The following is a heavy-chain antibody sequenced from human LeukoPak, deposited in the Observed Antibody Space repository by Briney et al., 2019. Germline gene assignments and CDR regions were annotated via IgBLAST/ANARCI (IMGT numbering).Heavy chain of an antibody. V-gene: IGHV4-39*07. D-gene: IGHD3-22*01. CDR1: GGSISSSNSY. CDR3: ARDRGYYDSSGYRIHAFDI. CDR2: IYYSGST. J-gene: IGHJ3*02. Sequence: SETLSPTCTVSGGSISSSNSYWGWIRQSPGKGLEWIANIYYSGSTNYNPSLKSRVTISVDTSKNQFSLKLSSVTAADTAVYYCARDRGYYDSSGYRIHAFDIWGQGTMVTVSS.